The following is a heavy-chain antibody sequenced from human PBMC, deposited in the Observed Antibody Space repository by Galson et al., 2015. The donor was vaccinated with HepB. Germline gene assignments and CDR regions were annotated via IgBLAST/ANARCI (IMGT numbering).Heavy chain of an antibody. J-gene: IGHJ4*02. D-gene: IGHD2-15*01. CDR2: INADGRTT. CDR3: SGSRYCSGGSCQYS. CDR1: GFTFRTYW. Sequence: SLRLSCAASGFTFRTYWMHWARQAPGRGLVWVSRINADGRTTFYADSVKGRFTISRDNAKNTLYLQMNSLRAEDTAVYYCSGSRYCSGGSCQYSWGQGTLVTVSS. V-gene: IGHV3-74*01.